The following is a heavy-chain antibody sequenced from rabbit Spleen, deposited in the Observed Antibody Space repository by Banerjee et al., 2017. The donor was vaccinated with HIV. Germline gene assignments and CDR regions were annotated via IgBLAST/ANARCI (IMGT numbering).Heavy chain of an antibody. CDR2: IDIGSSGFT. J-gene: IGHJ3*01. Sequence: QSLEESGGDLVKPGASLTLTCTASGVSFSFSSYMCWVRQAPGKGLEWIACIDIGSSGFTYFATWAKGRFTISTTSSTTVTLQVTRLTAADTATYFCARSTYGYDDYGDLYYAAMDLWGQGTLVTVS. CDR3: ARSTYGYDDYGDLYYAAMDL. CDR1: GVSFSFSSY. V-gene: IGHV1S40*01. D-gene: IGHD2-1*01.